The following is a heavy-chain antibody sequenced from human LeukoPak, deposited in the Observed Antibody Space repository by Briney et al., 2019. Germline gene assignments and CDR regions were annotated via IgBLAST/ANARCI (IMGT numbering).Heavy chain of an antibody. CDR2: INPNSGGR. V-gene: IGHV1-2*02. CDR1: GYTFTGYY. D-gene: IGHD1-26*01. CDR3: AREGGGATTVGAFDI. Sequence: ASVKVSGKASGYTFTGYYMHWVRQAPGQGLEWMGWINPNSGGRNYAQKFQGRVTMTRDTSISTAYMELSRLRSDDTAVYYCAREGGGATTVGAFDIWGQGTMVTVSS. J-gene: IGHJ3*02.